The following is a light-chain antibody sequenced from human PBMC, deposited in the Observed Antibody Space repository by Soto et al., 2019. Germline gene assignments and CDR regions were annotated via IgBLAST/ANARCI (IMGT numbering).Light chain of an antibody. CDR1: QSIAGY. J-gene: IGKJ4*01. Sequence: DIPMTQSPSSLSASVGDRVTITCRASQSIAGYLNWYQQKPGKAPKFLIYAASSLQSGVPSRFSGSGSGTDFTLTISSLQPEDFATYYCQQSYSIPLTFGGGTKVEIK. CDR3: QQSYSIPLT. CDR2: AAS. V-gene: IGKV1-39*01.